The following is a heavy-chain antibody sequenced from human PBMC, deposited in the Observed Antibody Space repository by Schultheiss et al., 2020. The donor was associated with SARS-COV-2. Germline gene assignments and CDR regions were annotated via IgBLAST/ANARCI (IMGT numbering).Heavy chain of an antibody. Sequence: SETLSLTCAVYGGSFSGYYWSWIRQPPGKGLEWIGEINHSGSTNYNPSLKSRVTISVDTSKNQFSLKLSSVTAADTAMYYCARYTMRVLIRDAFDIWGQGTMVTVSS. CDR2: INHSGST. V-gene: IGHV4-34*01. D-gene: IGHD3-3*01. J-gene: IGHJ3*02. CDR3: ARYTMRVLIRDAFDI. CDR1: GGSFSGYY.